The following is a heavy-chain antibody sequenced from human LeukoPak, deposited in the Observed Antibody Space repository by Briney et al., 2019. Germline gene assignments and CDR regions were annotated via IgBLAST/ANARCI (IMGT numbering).Heavy chain of an antibody. CDR2: ISSSSSYI. V-gene: IGHV3-21*01. J-gene: IGHJ4*02. Sequence: GGSLRLSCVASGFTLRSYVMNWVRQTPGKGLEWVSSISSSSSYIYYADSVKGRFTISRDNAKNSLYLQMNSLRAEDTAGYYCATRYCSGGSCYSGFWAYWGQGTLVTVSS. CDR1: GFTLRSYV. CDR3: ATRYCSGGSCYSGFWAY. D-gene: IGHD2-15*01.